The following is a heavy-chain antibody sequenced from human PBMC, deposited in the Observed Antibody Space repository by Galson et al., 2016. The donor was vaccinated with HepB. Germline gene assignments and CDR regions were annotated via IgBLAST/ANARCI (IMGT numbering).Heavy chain of an antibody. CDR1: GGSISSYY. V-gene: IGHV4-59*01. J-gene: IGHJ4*02. D-gene: IGHD4-23*01. CDR3: ARADYSGNLYFFDY. Sequence: ETLSLTCTVSGGSISSYYWSWIRQPPGKRLEWIGYIYYSGSTNYNPSLKSRVTISVDTSKNQFSLKLSSVTAADTAVYYCARADYSGNLYFFDYWGQGTLVTVSS. CDR2: IYYSGST.